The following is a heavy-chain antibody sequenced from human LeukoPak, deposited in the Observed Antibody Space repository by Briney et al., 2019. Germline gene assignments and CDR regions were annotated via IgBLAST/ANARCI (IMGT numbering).Heavy chain of an antibody. V-gene: IGHV4-59*08. CDR3: ARLFGGVIV. CDR1: GGSISSYY. D-gene: IGHD3-16*02. CDR2: IYYSVST. J-gene: IGHJ4*02. Sequence: PSETLSLTCTVSGGSISSYYGSWIRQPPGKGLEWSGYIYYSVSTNYNPSLKSRVTISVATSKNQFSLKLSSVTAADTAVYYCARLFGGVIVWGQGTLVTISS.